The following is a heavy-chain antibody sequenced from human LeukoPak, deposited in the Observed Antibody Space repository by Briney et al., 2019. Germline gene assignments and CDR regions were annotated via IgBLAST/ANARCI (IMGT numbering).Heavy chain of an antibody. J-gene: IGHJ4*02. CDR2: LSGSGSYT. CDR3: ARGHCSN. V-gene: IGHV3-23*01. CDR1: GFTFSSYI. D-gene: IGHD3-10*02. Sequence: GGSLRLSCAASGFTFSSYIMSWVRQAPGKGLESVTGLSGSGSYTYYADSVKGRFTISRDNSKNTLYLQMSSLRAEDTAIYYCARGHCSNWGLGTLVTVSS.